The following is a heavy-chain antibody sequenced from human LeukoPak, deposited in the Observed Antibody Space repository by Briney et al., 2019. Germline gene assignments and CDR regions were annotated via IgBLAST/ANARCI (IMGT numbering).Heavy chain of an antibody. CDR1: GYSISSGYY. D-gene: IGHD5-24*01. V-gene: IGHV4-38-2*01. Sequence: SETLSLTCAVSGYSISSGYYWGWIRQPPGKGLEWIGSIYHSGSTYYNPSLKSRVTISVDTSKNQFSLKLSSVTAADTAVYYCARRGMAPDYYYYYMVVWGKGTTVTVSS. CDR3: ARRGMAPDYYYYYMVV. CDR2: IYHSGST. J-gene: IGHJ6*03.